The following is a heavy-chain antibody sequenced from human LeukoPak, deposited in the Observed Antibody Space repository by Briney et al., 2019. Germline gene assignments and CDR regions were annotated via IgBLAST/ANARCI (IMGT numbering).Heavy chain of an antibody. Sequence: GGSLRLSCAASGFTFSSYAMSWVRQAPGKGLEWVSGISGGGANTYYADSVKGRFTISRDNSKNTLYLQMNSLRAEDTAVYYCAKGPAKGSPYYFDYWGQGTLVTASS. CDR3: AKGPAKGSPYYFDY. CDR1: GFTFSSYA. D-gene: IGHD4/OR15-4a*01. J-gene: IGHJ4*02. V-gene: IGHV3-23*01. CDR2: ISGGGANT.